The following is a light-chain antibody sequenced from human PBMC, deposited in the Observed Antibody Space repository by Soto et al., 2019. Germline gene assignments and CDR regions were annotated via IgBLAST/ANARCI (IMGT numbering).Light chain of an antibody. J-gene: IGLJ2*01. V-gene: IGLV1-47*01. CDR1: SSNIGTNY. CDR3: AAWDDSLSAVL. Sequence: QSVLTQPPSASGTPGQRVTISCSGSSSNIGTNYVYWYQQLPGTAPKLLIYRNNQRPSGLPDRFSGSKSGTSASLAISGLRSEDEADYYCAAWDDSLSAVLFGGGTKLTVL. CDR2: RNN.